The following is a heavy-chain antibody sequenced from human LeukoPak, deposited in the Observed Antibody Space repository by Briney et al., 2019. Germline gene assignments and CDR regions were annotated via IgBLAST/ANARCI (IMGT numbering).Heavy chain of an antibody. J-gene: IGHJ3*02. CDR1: GYTFTSYG. CDR3: ARDDGSIVVALGAFDI. V-gene: IGHV1-18*01. CDR2: TSAYNGNT. D-gene: IGHD2-2*01. Sequence: ASVKVSCKASGYTFTSYGISWVRQAPGQGLEWMGWTSAYNGNTNYAQKLQGRVTMTTDTSTSTAYMELRSLRSDDTAVYYCARDDGSIVVALGAFDIWGQGTMDTVSS.